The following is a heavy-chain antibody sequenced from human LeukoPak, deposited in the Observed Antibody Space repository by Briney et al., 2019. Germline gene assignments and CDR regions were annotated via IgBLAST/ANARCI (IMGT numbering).Heavy chain of an antibody. CDR1: GYTFTGYY. V-gene: IGHV1-2*06. CDR3: AREGYCSSTSCSDY. D-gene: IGHD2-2*01. CDR2: INPNSGGT. J-gene: IGHJ4*02. Sequence: GASVKVSCKASGYTFTGYYMHWVRQAPGQGLEWMGRINPNSGGTNYAQKFQGRVTMTRDTSISTAYMELSRLRSDDTAVYYCAREGYCSSTSCSDYWGQGTLVTVSS.